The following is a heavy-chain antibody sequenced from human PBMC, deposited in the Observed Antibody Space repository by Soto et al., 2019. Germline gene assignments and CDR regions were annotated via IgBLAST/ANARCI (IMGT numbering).Heavy chain of an antibody. V-gene: IGHV4-31*03. CDR1: GGSISSGGYY. CDR2: IYYSGST. D-gene: IGHD6-19*01. J-gene: IGHJ6*02. CDR3: ARDPYSSMGSYYYYGMDV. Sequence: TLSLTCTVSGGSISSGGYYWTWIRQHPGKGLEWIGYIYYSGSTYYNPSLKSRVTISVDTSKNQFSLKLSSVTAADTAVYYCARDPYSSMGSYYYYGMDVWGQGTTVTVSS.